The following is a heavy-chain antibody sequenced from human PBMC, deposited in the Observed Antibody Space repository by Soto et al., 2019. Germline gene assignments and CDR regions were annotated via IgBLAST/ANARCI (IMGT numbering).Heavy chain of an antibody. J-gene: IGHJ4*02. CDR3: AKSPPSSSSWTADSYYFDY. V-gene: IGHV3-23*01. Sequence: GGSLRLSCAASGFTFSSYAMSWVRQAPGKGLEWVSAISGSGGSTYYADSVKGRFTISRDNSKNTLYLQMNSLRAEDTAVYYCAKSPPSSSSWTADSYYFDYWGQGTLVTVSS. CDR1: GFTFSSYA. D-gene: IGHD6-13*01. CDR2: ISGSGGST.